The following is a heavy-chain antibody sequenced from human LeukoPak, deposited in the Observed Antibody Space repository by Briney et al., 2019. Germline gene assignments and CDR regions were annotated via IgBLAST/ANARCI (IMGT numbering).Heavy chain of an antibody. CDR1: GFTVSSNY. V-gene: IGHV3-23*01. J-gene: IGHJ3*02. CDR3: AKSRSSGLDASDI. CDR2: ISGSGGST. Sequence: GGSLRLSCAASGFTVSSNYMSWVRQAPGKGLEWVSAISGSGGSTYYADSVKGRFTISRDNSKNTLYLQMNSLRAEDTAVYYCAKSRSSGLDASDIWGQGTMVTVSS. D-gene: IGHD3-22*01.